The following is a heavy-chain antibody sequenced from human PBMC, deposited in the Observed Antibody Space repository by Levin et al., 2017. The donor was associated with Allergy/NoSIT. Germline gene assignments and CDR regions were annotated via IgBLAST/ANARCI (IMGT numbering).Heavy chain of an antibody. Sequence: GESLKISCAASGFTFSSYWMHWVRQAPGKGLVWVSRINSDGSSTSYADSVKGRFTISRDNAKNTLYLQMNSLRAEDTAVYYCARVSGSSGWNDAFDIWGQGTMVTVSS. CDR3: ARVSGSSGWNDAFDI. J-gene: IGHJ3*02. V-gene: IGHV3-74*01. D-gene: IGHD6-19*01. CDR1: GFTFSSYW. CDR2: INSDGSST.